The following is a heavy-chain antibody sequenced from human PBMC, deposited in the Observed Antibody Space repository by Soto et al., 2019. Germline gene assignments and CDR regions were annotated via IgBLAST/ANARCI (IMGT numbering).Heavy chain of an antibody. CDR2: IWYDGSNK. CDR1: GFTFSSYG. V-gene: IGHV3-30*02. Sequence: PGGSLRLSCAASGFTFSSYGMHWVRQAPGKGLEWVAVIWYDGSNKYYADSVKGRFTISRDNSKNTLYLQMNSLRAEDTAVYYCAKEQVPTIAARPYYYGMDVWGQGTTVTVSS. D-gene: IGHD6-6*01. J-gene: IGHJ6*02. CDR3: AKEQVPTIAARPYYYGMDV.